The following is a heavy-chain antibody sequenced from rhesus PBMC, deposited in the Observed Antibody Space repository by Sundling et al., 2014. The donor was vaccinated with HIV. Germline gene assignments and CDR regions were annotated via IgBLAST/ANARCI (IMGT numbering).Heavy chain of an antibody. D-gene: IGHD6-31*01. V-gene: IGHV3-54*02. Sequence: EVQLVESGGGLVQPGGSLRLSCAASGFTFSSYGMHWVRQAPGKGLEWVAVIWYDGSKKNYADSVKDRFTISRDNSKNMLYLQMNNLKLEDTAVYYCARDSGGSSGWYDYGLDSWGQGVVVTVSS. J-gene: IGHJ6*01. CDR2: IWYDGSKK. CDR3: ARDSGGSSGWYDYGLDS. CDR1: GFTFSSYG.